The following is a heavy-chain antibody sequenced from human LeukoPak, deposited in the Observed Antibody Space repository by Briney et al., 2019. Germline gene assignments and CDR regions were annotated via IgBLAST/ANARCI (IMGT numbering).Heavy chain of an antibody. CDR2: IDPNTGDT. J-gene: IGHJ4*02. CDR3: ARLGLHGSGTYYFFDY. D-gene: IGHD3-10*01. CDR1: GGTFSSYA. Sequence: GASVKVSCTASGGTFSSYAISWVRQAPGQGLEWVGRIDPNTGDTIYAQNFQGRVTVTSATSISTAYMELSRLTSDDTAVYFCARLGLHGSGTYYFFDYWGQGTLVTVSS. V-gene: IGHV1-2*06.